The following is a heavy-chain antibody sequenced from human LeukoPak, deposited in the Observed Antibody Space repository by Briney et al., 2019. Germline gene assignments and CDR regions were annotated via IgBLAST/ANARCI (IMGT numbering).Heavy chain of an antibody. V-gene: IGHV1-8*01. Sequence: ASVKVSCKASGYTFTSYDINWVRQATGQGLEWMGWMNPNSGNTGYAQKFQGRVTMTRNTSISTAYMELSSLRSEDTAVYYCATIYSGYYDSSGLLDYWGQGTLVTVSS. CDR2: MNPNSGNT. CDR3: ATIYSGYYDSSGLLDY. CDR1: GYTFTSYD. D-gene: IGHD3-22*01. J-gene: IGHJ4*02.